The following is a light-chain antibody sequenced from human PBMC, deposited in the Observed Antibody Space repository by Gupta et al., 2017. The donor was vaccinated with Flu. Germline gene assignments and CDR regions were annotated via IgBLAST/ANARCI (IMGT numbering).Light chain of an antibody. J-gene: IGLJ3*02. CDR2: DVS. V-gene: IGLV2-11*03. CDR3: YSYGGSYRV. Sequence: TSSDVGGYNYVSWYQQHPGKAPKLMIYDVSKRPSGVPGRFSGSKSGNTASLTISGLQADDEADYYCYSYGGSYRVFGGGTKLTVL. CDR1: SSDVGGYNY.